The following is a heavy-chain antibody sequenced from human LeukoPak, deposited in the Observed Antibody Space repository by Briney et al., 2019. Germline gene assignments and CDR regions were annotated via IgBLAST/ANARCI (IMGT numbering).Heavy chain of an antibody. Sequence: GGSLRLSCAASGFTFSSYSMNWVRQAPGKGLEWVSSISSSSSYIYYADSVKGRFTISRDNSKNTLYLQMGSLRAEDMAVYYCARDLSPSRGGSGYSLGAFDIWGQGTMVTVSS. CDR1: GFTFSSYS. V-gene: IGHV3-21*01. J-gene: IGHJ3*02. CDR2: ISSSSSYI. D-gene: IGHD3-3*01. CDR3: ARDLSPSRGGSGYSLGAFDI.